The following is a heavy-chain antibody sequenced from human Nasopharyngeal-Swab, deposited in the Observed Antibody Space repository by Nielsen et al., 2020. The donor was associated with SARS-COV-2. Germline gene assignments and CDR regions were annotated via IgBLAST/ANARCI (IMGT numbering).Heavy chain of an antibody. CDR1: GFTFTNQA. J-gene: IGHJ4*02. Sequence: GESLKISCAASGFTFTNQAMSWVRQGPGRGLEWVSSISGSGSGTYYANSVRGRFTISRDNSNNTLFLQMSNLRAGDTAMYYCAKHLTVTTRTLNYWGQGTLVTRLL. CDR2: ISGSGSGT. D-gene: IGHD4-17*01. CDR3: AKHLTVTTRTLNY. V-gene: IGHV3-23*01.